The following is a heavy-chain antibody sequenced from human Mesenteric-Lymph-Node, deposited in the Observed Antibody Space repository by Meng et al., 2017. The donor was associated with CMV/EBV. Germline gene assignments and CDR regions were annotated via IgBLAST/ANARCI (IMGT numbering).Heavy chain of an antibody. CDR1: GYTFTGYQ. V-gene: IGHV1-2*06. CDR2: INPNTGDT. Sequence: ASVKVSCKASGYTFTGYQMHWVRQAPGQGPEWMGRINPNTGDTNYVQKFQDRVTMTRDTSINTAYMELSRLRSDDTAVYYCARAYDNTGSTKYYFIYWGQGTLVTVSS. D-gene: IGHD3-22*01. J-gene: IGHJ4*02. CDR3: ARAYDNTGSTKYYFIY.